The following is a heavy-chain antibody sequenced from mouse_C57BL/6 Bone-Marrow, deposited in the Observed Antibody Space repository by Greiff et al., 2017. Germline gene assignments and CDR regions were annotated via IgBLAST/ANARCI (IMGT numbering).Heavy chain of an antibody. CDR2: ISNGGGSN. D-gene: IGHD1-1*01. CDR3: ARHVRITTVVDHAMDY. Sequence: EVKLVESGGGLVQPGGSLKLSCAASGFTFSDYYMYWVRQTPEKRLEWVAYISNGGGSNYYPDTVKGRFTISRDNAKNTLYLQMSRLKSEDTAMYYCARHVRITTVVDHAMDYWGQGTSVTVSS. J-gene: IGHJ4*01. CDR1: GFTFSDYY. V-gene: IGHV5-12*01.